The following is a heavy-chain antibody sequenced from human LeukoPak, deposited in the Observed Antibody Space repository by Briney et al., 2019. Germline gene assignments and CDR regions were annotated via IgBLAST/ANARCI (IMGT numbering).Heavy chain of an antibody. V-gene: IGHV4-34*01. CDR1: GASFSDSY. Sequence: SETLSLTCAVYGASFSDSYWSWIRQSPEKGLEWIGEINNSGSTSYNTSLNSRVIMSVDRSKNQFSLRLTSVTAADTAVYYCARGRYGPRLGNWGQGTLVTVSS. J-gene: IGHJ4*02. D-gene: IGHD3-16*01. CDR3: ARGRYGPRLGN. CDR2: INNSGST.